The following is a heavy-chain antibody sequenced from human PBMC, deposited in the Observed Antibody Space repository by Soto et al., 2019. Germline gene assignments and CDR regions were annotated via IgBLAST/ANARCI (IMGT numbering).Heavy chain of an antibody. CDR1: GYSFTDYH. D-gene: IGHD2-8*01. CDR3: ARGDSTDCSNGVCSFLYNNGMQV. CDR2: INPKSGGT. Sequence: AASVKVSCKASGYSFTDYHIHWVRQAPGQGLEWLGRINPKSGGTSTAQKFQGWVTMTTDTSISTASMELTRMTSDDTAIYYCARGDSTDCSNGVCSFLYNNGMQVWG. J-gene: IGHJ6*02. V-gene: IGHV1-2*04.